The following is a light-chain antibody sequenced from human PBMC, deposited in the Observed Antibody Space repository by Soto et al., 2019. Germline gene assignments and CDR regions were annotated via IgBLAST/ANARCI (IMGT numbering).Light chain of an antibody. Sequence: ETVMTQSPPTLSVSLGERATLFCRASQSVNTNLAWYQQKPGQAPRLLIYGASIRATGVPARFSGSGSGTDFTLTISSLQPEDFAVYFCQQYKNWPPVTFGGGTKVEIK. CDR3: QQYKNWPPVT. CDR1: QSVNTN. J-gene: IGKJ4*01. V-gene: IGKV3-15*01. CDR2: GAS.